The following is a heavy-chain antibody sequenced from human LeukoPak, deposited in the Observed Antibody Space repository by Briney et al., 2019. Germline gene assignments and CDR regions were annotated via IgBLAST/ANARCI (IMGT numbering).Heavy chain of an antibody. V-gene: IGHV1-18*01. J-gene: IGHJ4*02. Sequence: GASVKVSCKASGYTFTSYGISWVRQAPGQGLEWMGWISAYNGNTKNAQKLQGRVTMTTDTSTSTAYMELRNLRSDDTAVYYCARVPGYLPEDYWGQGTLVTVSS. D-gene: IGHD1-1*01. CDR1: GYTFTSYG. CDR3: ARVPGYLPEDY. CDR2: ISAYNGNT.